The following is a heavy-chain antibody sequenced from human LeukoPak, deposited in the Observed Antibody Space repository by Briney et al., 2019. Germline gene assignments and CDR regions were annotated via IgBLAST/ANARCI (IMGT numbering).Heavy chain of an antibody. D-gene: IGHD3-16*02. CDR1: GGSFSGYY. CDR3: ARGSMITFGGVIVIRDTYDY. V-gene: IGHV4-34*01. CDR2: INHSGST. J-gene: IGHJ4*02. Sequence: SETLSLTCAVYGGSFSGYYWSWIRQPPGKGLEWIGEINHSGSTNYNPSLKSRVTISVDTSKNQFSLKLSSVTAADTAVYYCARGSMITFGGVIVIRDTYDYWGQGTLVTVSS.